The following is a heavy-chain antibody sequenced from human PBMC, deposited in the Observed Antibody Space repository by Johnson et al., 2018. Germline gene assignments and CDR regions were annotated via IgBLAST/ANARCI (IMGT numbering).Heavy chain of an antibody. CDR3: ARARCASSGWYCYYYYMDV. J-gene: IGHJ6*03. Sequence: VQLVESGGGLVQPGGSLRLSCAASGFTFSDHYMDWVRQAPGKGLEWVGRTRNKANSYTTEYAASVKGRFTIPRDDSKNSLYLQMNSLKTEDTAVYYCARARCASSGWYCYYYYMDVWGKGTTVTVSS. V-gene: IGHV3-72*01. CDR1: GFTFSDHY. CDR2: TRNKANSYTT. D-gene: IGHD6-19*01.